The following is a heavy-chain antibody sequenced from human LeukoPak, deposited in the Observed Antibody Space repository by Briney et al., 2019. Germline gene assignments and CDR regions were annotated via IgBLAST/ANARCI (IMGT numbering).Heavy chain of an antibody. Sequence: PGGSLRLSCAASGFTFSGSAMHWVRQASGKVLEWVGRIRSKANSYATAYAASVKGRFTISRDDSKNTAYLQMNSLKTEDTAVYYCTRHSPDYYDSSGYYSIDYWGQGTLVTVSS. CDR2: IRSKANSYAT. J-gene: IGHJ4*02. D-gene: IGHD3-22*01. CDR3: TRHSPDYYDSSGYYSIDY. V-gene: IGHV3-73*01. CDR1: GFTFSGSA.